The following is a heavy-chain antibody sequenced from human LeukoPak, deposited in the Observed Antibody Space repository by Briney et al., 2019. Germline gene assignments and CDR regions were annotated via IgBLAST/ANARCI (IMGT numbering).Heavy chain of an antibody. CDR3: AKDVPYSSSWYFQVYYFDY. V-gene: IGHV3-30*02. Sequence: PGGSLRLSCAASGFTFSSYGMHWVRQAPGKGLEWVAFIRYDGRNKYYADSVKGRFTISRDNSKNTLYLQMNSLRAEDTAVYYCAKDVPYSSSWYFQVYYFDYWGQGTLVTVSS. D-gene: IGHD6-13*01. CDR1: GFTFSSYG. CDR2: IRYDGRNK. J-gene: IGHJ4*02.